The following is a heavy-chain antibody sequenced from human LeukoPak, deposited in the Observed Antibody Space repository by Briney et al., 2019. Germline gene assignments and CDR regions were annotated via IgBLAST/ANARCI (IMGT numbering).Heavy chain of an antibody. J-gene: IGHJ5*02. CDR3: ARRWITGTMFDP. D-gene: IGHD1-7*01. V-gene: IGHV1-2*02. Sequence: ASVKVSCKASGYTFTGRYMHWVRQAPGQGLEWMGWINPNSGGTNYAQKFQGRVTMTRDTSISTAYMELSRLRSDDTAVYYCARRWITGTMFDPWGQGTLVTVSS. CDR2: INPNSGGT. CDR1: GYTFTGRY.